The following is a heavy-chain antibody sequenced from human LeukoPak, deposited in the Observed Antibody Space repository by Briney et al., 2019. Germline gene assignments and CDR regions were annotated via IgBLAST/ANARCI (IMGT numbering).Heavy chain of an antibody. J-gene: IGHJ4*02. D-gene: IGHD3-22*01. Sequence: SETLSLTCTVSGGSISSYYWSWIRQPPGKGLEWIGYIYYSGSTNYNPSLKSRVTISVDTSKNQFSLKLSSVTAADTAVYYCARAQYDSSGYLFDYWGQGTPVTVSS. CDR1: GGSISSYY. CDR3: ARAQYDSSGYLFDY. V-gene: IGHV4-59*01. CDR2: IYYSGST.